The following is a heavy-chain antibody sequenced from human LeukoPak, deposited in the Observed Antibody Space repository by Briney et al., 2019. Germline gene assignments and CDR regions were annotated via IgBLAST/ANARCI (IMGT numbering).Heavy chain of an antibody. Sequence: ASVKVSCKASGYTFTGYYMHWVRQAPGQGLEWIGWINPNSGGTNYAQKFQGRVTMTRDTSISTAYMELSRLRSDDTAVYYCASGLYDFWSGYSYYYGMDVWGQGTTVTVSS. J-gene: IGHJ6*02. CDR1: GYTFTGYY. D-gene: IGHD3-3*01. CDR3: ASGLYDFWSGYSYYYGMDV. CDR2: INPNSGGT. V-gene: IGHV1-2*02.